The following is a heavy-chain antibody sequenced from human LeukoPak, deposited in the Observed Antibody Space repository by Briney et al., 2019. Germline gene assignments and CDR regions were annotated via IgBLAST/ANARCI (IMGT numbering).Heavy chain of an antibody. D-gene: IGHD6-13*01. CDR1: GYTFTSYG. J-gene: IGHJ4*02. CDR3: ARDRARIAAAGSFDY. CDR2: ISAYNGNT. Sequence: ASVKVSCKASGYTFTSYGISWVRQAPGQGLEWMGWISAYNGNTNYAQKLQGRVTMTTDTSTSTAYVELRSLRSDDTAVYYCARDRARIAAAGSFDYWGQGTLVTVSS. V-gene: IGHV1-18*01.